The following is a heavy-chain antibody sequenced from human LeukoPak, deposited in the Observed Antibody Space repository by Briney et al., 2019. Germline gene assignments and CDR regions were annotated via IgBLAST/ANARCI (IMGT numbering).Heavy chain of an antibody. D-gene: IGHD1-26*01. Sequence: SETLSLTCAVYGGSFSGYYWSWIRQPPGKGLEWIGEINHSGSTNYNPSLKSRVTISVDSSKNQFSPKLSSVTAADTAVYYCARGLVPTTLWGQGTMVTVSS. V-gene: IGHV4-34*01. CDR2: INHSGST. CDR3: ARGLVPTTL. CDR1: GGSFSGYY. J-gene: IGHJ3*01.